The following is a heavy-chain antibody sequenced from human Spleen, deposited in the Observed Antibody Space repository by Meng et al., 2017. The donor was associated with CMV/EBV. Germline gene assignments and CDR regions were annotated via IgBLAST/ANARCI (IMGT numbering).Heavy chain of an antibody. CDR3: ARAGYCSSTSCYGEYYFDY. V-gene: IGHV3-7*01. CDR2: IKEDGSEK. Sequence: GGSLRLSXXASGFTFSXNWMSWVRQAPGKGLXXLANIKEDGSEKYHLGSVKGRFTISRDXXKNSLYVQMNSLXAEDTAGYYCARAGYCSSTSCYGEYYFDYWGQGTLVTVSS. CDR1: GFTFSXNW. D-gene: IGHD2-2*01. J-gene: IGHJ4*02.